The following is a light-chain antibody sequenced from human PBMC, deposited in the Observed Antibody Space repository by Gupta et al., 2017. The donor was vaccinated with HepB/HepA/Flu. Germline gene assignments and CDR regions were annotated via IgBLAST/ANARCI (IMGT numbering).Light chain of an antibody. CDR1: SANIGSKY. CDR2: GNN. V-gene: IGLV1-47*01. CDR3: AAWDDSMSGWV. J-gene: IGLJ3*02. Sequence: SVLTHPPSASGTPGPRVTISCAGSSANIGSKYVYWYQQLPGTAPKLIIYGNNERPSGVPDRFSGSKSGNTASLAISGLQAEDEADYYCAAWDDSMSGWVFGGGTKLTVL.